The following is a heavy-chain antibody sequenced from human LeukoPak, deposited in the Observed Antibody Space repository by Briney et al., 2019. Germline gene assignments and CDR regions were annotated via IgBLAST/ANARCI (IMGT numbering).Heavy chain of an antibody. D-gene: IGHD2-2*01. Sequence: PSETLSLTCTVSGGSVSSGGYYWSWIRQHPGKGLEWIGYIHYSGTTYYNPSLESRVTISRDTSKNQFSLNLSSVTAADTAVYYSARRFTTAAYFDYWGQGTLVTVSS. CDR1: GGSVSSGGYY. CDR2: IHYSGTT. V-gene: IGHV4-31*03. CDR3: ARRFTTAAYFDY. J-gene: IGHJ4*02.